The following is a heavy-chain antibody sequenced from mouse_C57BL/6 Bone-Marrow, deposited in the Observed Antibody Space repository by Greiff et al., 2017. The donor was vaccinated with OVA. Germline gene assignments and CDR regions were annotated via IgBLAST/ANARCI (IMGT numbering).Heavy chain of an antibody. CDR2: INPSSGYT. J-gene: IGHJ2*01. Sequence: VQLQQSGAELARPGASVKMSCKASGYTFTSYTMHWVKQRPGKGLEWIGYINPSSGYTKYNQKFKDKATLTADKSSSTAYMQLRSLPSEDSAVYYCARGGTLDYWGQGTTLSVSS. CDR3: ARGGTLDY. V-gene: IGHV1-4*01. D-gene: IGHD4-1*01. CDR1: GYTFTSYT.